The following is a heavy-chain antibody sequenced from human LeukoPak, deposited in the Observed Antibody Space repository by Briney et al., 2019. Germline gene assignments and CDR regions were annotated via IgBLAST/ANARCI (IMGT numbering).Heavy chain of an antibody. Sequence: GSLRLSCVASGLTFSNFWMTWLRQAPGKGLEWVANIKQDGSETYYLDSVKGRFTISRDNAKNSMYLQMNRLRAEDTAVYYCVGCSGGTCSDFDYWGRGTLVTVSS. D-gene: IGHD2-15*01. CDR2: IKQDGSET. V-gene: IGHV3-7*03. J-gene: IGHJ4*02. CDR1: GLTFSNFW. CDR3: VGCSGGTCSDFDY.